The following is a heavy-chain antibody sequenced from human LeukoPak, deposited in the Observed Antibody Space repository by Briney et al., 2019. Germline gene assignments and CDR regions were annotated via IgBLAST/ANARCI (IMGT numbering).Heavy chain of an antibody. CDR1: GYTFTSYG. J-gene: IGHJ5*02. CDR2: ISAYNGNT. CDR3: AGDRGSSSWYEGFNWFDP. V-gene: IGHV1-18*01. Sequence: ASVKVSCKASGYTFTSYGIRWVRQAPGQGLESMGWISAYNGNTNYAQKLQGRVTMTTDTSTSTAYMELRSLRSDDTAVYYCAGDRGSSSWYEGFNWFDPWGQGTLVTVSS. D-gene: IGHD6-13*01.